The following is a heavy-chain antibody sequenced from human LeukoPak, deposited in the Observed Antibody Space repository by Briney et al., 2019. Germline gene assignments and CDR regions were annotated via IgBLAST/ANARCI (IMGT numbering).Heavy chain of an antibody. V-gene: IGHV7-4-1*02. D-gene: IGHD2-15*01. CDR3: ARAHCSSGSCLSDLYYMDA. J-gene: IGHJ6*04. CDR1: GYTFTSYA. CDR2: INTNTGNP. Sequence: ASVKVSCKASGYTFTSYAINWVRQAPGQGLEWMGWINTNTGNPTYAQGFTGRFVFSLDTSVSTAYLQISSLKAEDTAVYYCARAHCSSGSCLSDLYYMDAWGKGTAVTVSS.